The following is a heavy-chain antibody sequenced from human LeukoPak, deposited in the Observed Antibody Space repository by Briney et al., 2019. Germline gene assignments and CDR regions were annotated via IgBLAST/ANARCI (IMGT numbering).Heavy chain of an antibody. J-gene: IGHJ1*01. D-gene: IGHD5-18*01. CDR3: AKDIQAAN. V-gene: IGHV3-23*01. CDR1: GFTFRSAA. CDR2: ISSTGYNS. Sequence: GGSLRLSCAASGFTFRSAAMTWVRQGPDKGLQWVSLISSTGYNSYYADSVKGRFTVSRDNSKNILYLQMNSLRAEDTALYYCAKDIQAANWGQGTLVTVSS.